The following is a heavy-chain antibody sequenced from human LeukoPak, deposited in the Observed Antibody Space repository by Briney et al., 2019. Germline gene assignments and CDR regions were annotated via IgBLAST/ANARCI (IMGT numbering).Heavy chain of an antibody. V-gene: IGHV3-23*01. Sequence: GGSLRLSCAASGFTFSNFAMSWVRQAPGKGLEWVSAISGSGGSVYYADSVKGRFTISRDNSKNTVYLQMNSLRAEDTAVYYCAKGGSYRSQPYFDYWGQGTLVTVSS. CDR1: GFTFSNFA. J-gene: IGHJ4*02. CDR3: AKGGSYRSQPYFDY. CDR2: ISGSGGSV. D-gene: IGHD3-16*02.